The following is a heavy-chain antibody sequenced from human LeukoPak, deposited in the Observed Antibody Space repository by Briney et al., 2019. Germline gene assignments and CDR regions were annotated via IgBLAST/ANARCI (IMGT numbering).Heavy chain of an antibody. CDR2: IEQDGSEK. CDR3: ARVSRDFYSNYYYYYGMDV. D-gene: IGHD4-11*01. Sequence: GGSLRLSCAASGFTFSSYWMSWVRQAPGKGLEWVANIEQDGSEKYYVDSVKGRFTISRDNAKNSLYLQMNSLRAEDTAVYYCARVSRDFYSNYYYYYGMDVWGQGTTVTVSS. V-gene: IGHV3-7*01. J-gene: IGHJ6*02. CDR1: GFTFSSYW.